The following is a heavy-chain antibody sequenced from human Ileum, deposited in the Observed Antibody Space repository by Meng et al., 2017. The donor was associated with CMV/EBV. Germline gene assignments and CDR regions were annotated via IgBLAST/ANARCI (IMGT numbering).Heavy chain of an antibody. D-gene: IGHD4-17*01. J-gene: IGHJ5*02. Sequence: VSGGSSSSGGYYWSWIRQPAGKGLEWIGRLYTSGSTTYNPSLKSRVTISVDSSKNQFSLRLSSVTAADTAVYYCARDLGDANWFDPWGQGTLVTVSS. V-gene: IGHV4-61*02. CDR2: LYTSGST. CDR3: ARDLGDANWFDP. CDR1: GGSSSSGGYY.